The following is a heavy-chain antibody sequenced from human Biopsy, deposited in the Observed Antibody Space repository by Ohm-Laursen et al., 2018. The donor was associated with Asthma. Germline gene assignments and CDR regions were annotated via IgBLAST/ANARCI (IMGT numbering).Heavy chain of an antibody. CDR1: GFTLSSSGAN. CDR3: TRHNDY. J-gene: IGHJ4*02. Sequence: TQTLTLTCSFSGFTLSSSGANVNWIRQPPGKALEWLARIDWEEDKFYSTSLRTRLTISKGSSEDQVVLTMTNMGPVDTATYYCTRHNDYWGPGILVTVSS. CDR2: IDWEEDK. V-gene: IGHV2-70*04. D-gene: IGHD1-14*01.